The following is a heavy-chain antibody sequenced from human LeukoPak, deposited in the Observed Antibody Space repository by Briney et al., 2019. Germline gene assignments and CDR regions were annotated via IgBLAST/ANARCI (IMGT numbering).Heavy chain of an antibody. CDR2: ISGSGGSK. CDR1: XXXXSSYA. J-gene: IGHJ6*02. Sequence: PGGSLRLSCAXXXXXXSSYAMNWVRQAPGKGLEWVSTISGSGGSKHYADSVEGRFTISRDNSKNTVYLQMNSLRAEDTAIYYCAKLTSASGAYGVDVWGQGTTVTVSS. CDR3: AKLTSASGAYGVDV. D-gene: IGHD3-10*01. V-gene: IGHV3-23*01.